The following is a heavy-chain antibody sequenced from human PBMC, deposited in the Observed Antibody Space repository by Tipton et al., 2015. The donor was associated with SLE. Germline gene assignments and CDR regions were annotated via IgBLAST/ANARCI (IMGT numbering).Heavy chain of an antibody. J-gene: IGHJ4*02. CDR3: TTDLPSISAYPFDY. D-gene: IGHD3-16*01. V-gene: IGHV3-15*01. CDR1: GFTFNTAW. CDR2: IRSDGTM. Sequence: SLRLSCAASGFTFNTAWMSWVRQAPGNGLEWVGLIRSDGTMEYAAPVKGRFTVSRDDSKNTLFLEMNSLKIEDTGVYYCTTDLPSISAYPFDYWGQGTLVTVSS.